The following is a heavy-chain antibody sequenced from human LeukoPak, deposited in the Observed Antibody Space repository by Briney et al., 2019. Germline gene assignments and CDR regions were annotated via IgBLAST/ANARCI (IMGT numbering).Heavy chain of an antibody. D-gene: IGHD6-6*01. J-gene: IGHJ5*02. CDR1: GGSLSSGDYY. V-gene: IGHV4-30-4*01. Sequence: SETLSLTCTVSGGSLSSGDYYWSWIRQPPGKGLEWMGYIYYSGSTYYNPSLKSRVTISVDTSKNQFSLKLSSVTAADTAVYYCARGGSSSRGNNWFDPWGQGTLVTVSS. CDR3: ARGGSSSRGNNWFDP. CDR2: IYYSGST.